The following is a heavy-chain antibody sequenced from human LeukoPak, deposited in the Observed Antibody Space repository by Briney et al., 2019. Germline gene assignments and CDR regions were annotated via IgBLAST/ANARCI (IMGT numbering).Heavy chain of an antibody. CDR3: ARDGNNSGYDY. D-gene: IGHD5-12*01. Sequence: SETLSLTCTVSGASISSGGYYWSWIRQHPGKGLEWIGYIYYSGSTYYNPSLKSRVTISVDTSKNQFSLKLSSVTAADTAVYYCARDGNNSGYDYWGQGTLVTVSS. CDR2: IYYSGST. V-gene: IGHV4-31*03. J-gene: IGHJ4*02. CDR1: GASISSGGYY.